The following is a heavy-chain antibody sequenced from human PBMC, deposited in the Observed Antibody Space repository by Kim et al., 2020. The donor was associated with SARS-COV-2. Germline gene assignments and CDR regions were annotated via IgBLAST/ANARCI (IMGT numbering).Heavy chain of an antibody. J-gene: IGHJ3*02. CDR2: FHPEDGET. CDR3: TNWNDGAFDI. V-gene: IGHV1-24*01. Sequence: ASVKVSCKVSGYRLAELSIHWVRQAPGKGLEWMGGFHPEDGETVYAQRLQARVSMTEDTSTDTAYMELSSLTSEDTALYFCTNWNDGAFDIWGLGTMVTVSS. CDR1: GYRLAELS. D-gene: IGHD1-20*01.